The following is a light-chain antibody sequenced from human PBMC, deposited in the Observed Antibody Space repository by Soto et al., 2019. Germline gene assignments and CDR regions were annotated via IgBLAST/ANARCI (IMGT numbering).Light chain of an antibody. V-gene: IGLV1-40*01. Sequence: QSVLTQQPSVSGAPGQRVSISCTGSSSNIGAGYDVHWYHQLPGAAPKLLIFASDNRPSGVPDRFSGSRSGTSASLAITGLQADDEADYYCQSYDSSLSSPVFGGGTKLTVL. CDR1: SSNIGAGYD. J-gene: IGLJ3*02. CDR3: QSYDSSLSSPV. CDR2: ASD.